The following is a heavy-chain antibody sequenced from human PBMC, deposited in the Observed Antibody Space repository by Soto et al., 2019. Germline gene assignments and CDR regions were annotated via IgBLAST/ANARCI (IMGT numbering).Heavy chain of an antibody. CDR3: ATALGTSGWFDY. V-gene: IGHV1-18*01. Sequence: QVPLVQSGAEVKKPGASVKVSCKASAYTSTIYGITWVRQAPGQGLEWMGWIRAHNGDTKYAQKFQGRVTMTTDPSTSTVFMDLRTLRSDDTAVYYCATALGTSGWFDYWGQGTLVTVSS. D-gene: IGHD6-19*01. J-gene: IGHJ4*02. CDR1: AYTSTIYG. CDR2: IRAHNGDT.